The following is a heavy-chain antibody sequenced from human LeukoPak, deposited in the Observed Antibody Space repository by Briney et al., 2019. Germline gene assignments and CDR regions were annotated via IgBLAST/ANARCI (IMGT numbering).Heavy chain of an antibody. CDR1: GFTVSSNC. CDR2: IYSGGST. Sequence: GGSLRLSCAASGFTVSSNCMSWVRQAPGKGLEWVSVIYSGGSTYYADSVKGRFTISRDNSKNTLYLQMNSLRAEDTAVYYCAKSHSSSWYHYYYYYGMDVWGQGTTVTVSS. CDR3: AKSHSSSWYHYYYYYGMDV. D-gene: IGHD6-13*01. V-gene: IGHV3-53*01. J-gene: IGHJ6*02.